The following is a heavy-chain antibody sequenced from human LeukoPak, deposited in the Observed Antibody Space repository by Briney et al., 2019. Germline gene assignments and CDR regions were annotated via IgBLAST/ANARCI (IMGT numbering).Heavy chain of an antibody. CDR3: ARQYSDRYYYGSGFNYYYYMDV. J-gene: IGHJ6*03. Sequence: ASVKVSCKASGYTFTSYDINWVRQATGQGLEWMGWMNPNSGNTGYAQKFQGRVTMTRNTSISTAYMELSSLRSDDTAVYYCARQYSDRYYYGSGFNYYYYMDVWGKGTTVTVSS. D-gene: IGHD3-10*01. V-gene: IGHV1-8*01. CDR1: GYTFTSYD. CDR2: MNPNSGNT.